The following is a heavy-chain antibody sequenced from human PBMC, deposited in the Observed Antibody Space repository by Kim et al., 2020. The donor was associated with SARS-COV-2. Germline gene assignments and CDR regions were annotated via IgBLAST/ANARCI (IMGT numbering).Heavy chain of an antibody. CDR3: ARGLYYYGSGSYLLDY. J-gene: IGHJ4*02. V-gene: IGHV3-11*05. Sequence: VKGRFTISRDNAKNSLYLQMNSLRAEDTAVYYCARGLYYYGSGSYLLDYWGQETLVTVSS. D-gene: IGHD3-10*01.